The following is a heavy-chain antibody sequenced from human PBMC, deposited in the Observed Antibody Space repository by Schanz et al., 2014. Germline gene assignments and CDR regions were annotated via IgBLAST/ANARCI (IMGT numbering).Heavy chain of an antibody. CDR3: AKGRFGELSAFDI. V-gene: IGHV3-23*01. J-gene: IGHJ3*02. CDR2: ISDSGDTE. CDR1: GFTFTNYA. D-gene: IGHD3-10*01. Sequence: DVQLLESGGGLVQPGGSLRLSCAASGFTFTNYAMSWVRQAPGKGLEWVSLISDSGDTEYYADSVKGRFTISRDNAKNSLYLQMNSLRAEDTAVYYCAKGRFGELSAFDIWGQGTMVTVSS.